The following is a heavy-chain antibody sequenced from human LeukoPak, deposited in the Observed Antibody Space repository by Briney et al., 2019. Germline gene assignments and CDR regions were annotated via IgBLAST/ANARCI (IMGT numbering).Heavy chain of an antibody. CDR1: GGSISSGDYY. D-gene: IGHD2-2*01. V-gene: IGHV4-30-4*01. CDR3: ARVVPAAMEIDY. CDR2: IYYSGST. J-gene: IGHJ4*02. Sequence: PSETLSLTCTVPGGSISSGDYYWSWIRQPPGKGLEWIGYIYYSGSTYSNPSLKSRVTISVDTSKNQFSLKLSSVTAADTAVYYCARVVPAAMEIDYWGQGTLVTVSS.